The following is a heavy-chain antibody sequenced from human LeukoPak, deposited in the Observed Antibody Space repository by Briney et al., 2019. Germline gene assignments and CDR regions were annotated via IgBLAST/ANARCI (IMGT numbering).Heavy chain of an antibody. V-gene: IGHV4-30-4*08. CDR1: GGSISSGDYY. D-gene: IGHD2-2*01. Sequence: SETLSLTCTVSGGSISSGDYYWSWIRQPPGKGLEWIGYIYYSGSTYYNPSLKSRVTISVDTSKNQFSLKLSSVTAADTAVYYCARADCSSTSCYPFDYWGQGTLVTVSS. CDR3: ARADCSSTSCYPFDY. J-gene: IGHJ4*02. CDR2: IYYSGST.